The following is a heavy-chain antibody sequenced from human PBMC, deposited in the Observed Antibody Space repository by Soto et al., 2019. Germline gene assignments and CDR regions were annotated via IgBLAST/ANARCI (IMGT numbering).Heavy chain of an antibody. CDR2: MNPSTGNS. Sequence: ASVKVGSKSSGYTLSSYDISGVRQATGQGLEWMGWMNPSTGNSGYAQKFQGRVTMTSDTSISTAHMELSSLRSEDTVVHYCARRAETNGWNGFGADKYYFDFWGQGTLVTVSS. J-gene: IGHJ4*02. CDR1: GYTLSSYD. CDR3: ARRAETNGWNGFGADKYYFDF. V-gene: IGHV1-8*02. D-gene: IGHD1-1*01.